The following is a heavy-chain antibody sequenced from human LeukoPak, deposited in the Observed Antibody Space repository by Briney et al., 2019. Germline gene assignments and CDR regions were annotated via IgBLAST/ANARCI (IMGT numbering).Heavy chain of an antibody. V-gene: IGHV4-39*01. J-gene: IGHJ5*02. D-gene: IGHD6-13*01. CDR3: ARHRPVVAAADFWFDP. CDR1: GGSISSSSYY. CDR2: IYYSGST. Sequence: SETLSLTCTVSGGSISSSSYYWGWIRQPPGKGLEWIGSIYYSGSTYYNPSLKSRVTISVDTSKNQFSLKLSSVTAADTAVYYCARHRPVVAAADFWFDPWGQGTLVTVSS.